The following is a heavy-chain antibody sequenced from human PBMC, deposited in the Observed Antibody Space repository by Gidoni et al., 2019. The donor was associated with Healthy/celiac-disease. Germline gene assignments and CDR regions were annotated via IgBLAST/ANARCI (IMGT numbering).Heavy chain of an antibody. Sequence: EVQLVESGGGLVQPGGSLSSSCAASGFTFSSYWMSWVRQAPGKGREWVANKKQDGSGKYYVDSVKGRFTISRDNAKNSLYLQMNSLRAEDTAVYYCATTNYDFWSGYQYYFDYWGQGTLVTVSS. CDR2: KKQDGSGK. J-gene: IGHJ4*02. D-gene: IGHD3-3*01. CDR1: GFTFSSYW. CDR3: ATTNYDFWSGYQYYFDY. V-gene: IGHV3-7*01.